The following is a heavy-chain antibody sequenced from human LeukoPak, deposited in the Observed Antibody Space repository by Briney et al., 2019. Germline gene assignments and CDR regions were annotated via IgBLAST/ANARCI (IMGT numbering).Heavy chain of an antibody. CDR2: IYYSGNT. J-gene: IGHJ6*03. CDR1: GDSISSYY. Sequence: SETLSLTCTVSGDSISSYYWSWIRQPPGKGLERIGYIYYSGNTKYNPSLKSRVTISVDTPKNQISLKLNSVTAADTAVYYCARAFSGSGSYYSEMLYYYYYMDVWGKGTTVTISS. V-gene: IGHV4-59*01. D-gene: IGHD3-10*01. CDR3: ARAFSGSGSYYSEMLYYYYYMDV.